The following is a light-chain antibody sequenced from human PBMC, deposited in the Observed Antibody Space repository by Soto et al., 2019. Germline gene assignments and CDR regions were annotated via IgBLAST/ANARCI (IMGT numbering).Light chain of an antibody. CDR3: SSHAGINNVV. CDR1: SSDVGGYNY. V-gene: IGLV2-8*01. J-gene: IGLJ3*02. CDR2: EVT. Sequence: QSALTQPPSVSGSPGQSITISCTGTSSDVGGYNYVSWYQQHPGKAPKLMIYEVTKRPSGVPDRFSGSKSGNTASLTVSGLLAEDEADYYCSSHAGINNVVFGGGTKVTVL.